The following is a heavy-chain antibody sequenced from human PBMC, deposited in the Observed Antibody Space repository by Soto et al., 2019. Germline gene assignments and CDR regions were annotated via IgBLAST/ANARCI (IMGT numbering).Heavy chain of an antibody. D-gene: IGHD6-6*01. Sequence: QLQLQESGPGLVKPSETLSLTCTVSGGSISSSSYYWGWIRQPPGKGLEWIGSIYYSGSTYYNPSLKSRVTISVDTSKNQCSLKLSSVTAADTAVYYCASLPKQRVVSSLFDYWGQGTLVAVSS. V-gene: IGHV4-39*01. CDR2: IYYSGST. J-gene: IGHJ4*02. CDR3: ASLPKQRVVSSLFDY. CDR1: GGSISSSSYY.